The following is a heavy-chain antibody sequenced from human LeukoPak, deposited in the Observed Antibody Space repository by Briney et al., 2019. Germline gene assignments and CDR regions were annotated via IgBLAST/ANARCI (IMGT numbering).Heavy chain of an antibody. Sequence: SETLSLTCTVSGGSIGSHLWNWIRQPPGKGLEWVGYIHYSGNTNYNPSLQSRLTISVDTSKNQFSLRLRSVIAADTAIYYCAGDYDFSGGHYYYGLDVWGQGTTVTVSS. D-gene: IGHD3-3*01. V-gene: IGHV4-59*11. CDR1: GGSIGSHL. CDR2: IHYSGNT. J-gene: IGHJ6*02. CDR3: AGDYDFSGGHYYYGLDV.